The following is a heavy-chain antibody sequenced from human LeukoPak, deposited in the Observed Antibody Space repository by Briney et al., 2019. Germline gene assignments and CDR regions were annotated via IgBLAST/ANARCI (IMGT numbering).Heavy chain of an antibody. CDR3: AKDIGGYSFAAEY. CDR1: GFTFDDYA. Sequence: GGSLRLSWAASGFTFDDYAMHWVRHGPGKGLEWVSLISGDGGITYYADSVKGRFTISRDNSKNSLYLQMNSLRTEETALYYCAKDIGGYSFAAEYWGQGTLVTVSS. CDR2: ISGDGGIT. V-gene: IGHV3-43*02. D-gene: IGHD5-18*01. J-gene: IGHJ4*02.